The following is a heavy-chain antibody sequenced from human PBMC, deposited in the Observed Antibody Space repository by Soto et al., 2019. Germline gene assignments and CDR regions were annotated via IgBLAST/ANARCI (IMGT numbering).Heavy chain of an antibody. V-gene: IGHV3-21*01. D-gene: IGHD6-13*01. CDR2: ISSSGSYI. J-gene: IGHJ5*01. CDR1: GFTFSTYS. CDR3: ARAKGQQVALRYNCFDS. Sequence: GSLRLSCAASGFTFSTYSMNWVRQAPGKGLEWVSSISSSGSYIYYADSVKGRFTISRDNAKNSLYLQMNSLRAEDTAVYYCARAKGQQVALRYNCFDSWGQGTLVTVSS.